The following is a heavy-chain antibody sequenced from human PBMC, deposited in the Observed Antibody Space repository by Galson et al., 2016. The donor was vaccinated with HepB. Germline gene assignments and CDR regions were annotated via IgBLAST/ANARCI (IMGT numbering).Heavy chain of an antibody. CDR3: ARGRRGPPGSP. J-gene: IGHJ5*02. CDR1: GYTFTSSV. Sequence: SVKVSCKASGYTFTSSVISWVRQAPGQGLEWMGWISPYNGNTNYAQKLQGRVTMTTDTSTSTAYMELRSLGSDDTAVYYCARGRRGPPGSPGGQGALVTVSS. CDR2: ISPYNGNT. V-gene: IGHV1-18*01.